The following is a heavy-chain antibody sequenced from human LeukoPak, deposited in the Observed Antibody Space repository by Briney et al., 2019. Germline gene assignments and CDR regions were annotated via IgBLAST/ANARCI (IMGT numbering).Heavy chain of an antibody. CDR2: INWNGGST. CDR1: GFTFDDYG. D-gene: IGHD3-9*01. Sequence: TGGSLRLSCAASGFTFDDYGMSWVRQAPGKGLEWVSGINWNGGSTGYADSVKGRFTISRDNAKNSLYLQMNSLRAEDTALYYCARERYGILTGYPYGMDVWGQGTTVTVSS. V-gene: IGHV3-20*04. J-gene: IGHJ6*02. CDR3: ARERYGILTGYPYGMDV.